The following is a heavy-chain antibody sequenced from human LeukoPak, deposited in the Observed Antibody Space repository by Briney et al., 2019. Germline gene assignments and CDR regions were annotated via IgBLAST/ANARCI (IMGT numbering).Heavy chain of an antibody. D-gene: IGHD3-9*01. CDR3: AKDLLRYFDWSKDY. V-gene: IGHV3-23*01. Sequence: PGGSPRLSCAASGFTLSSYAMSWVRQAPGKGLEWVSAISGSGGSTYYADSVKGRFTISRDNSKNTLYLQMNSLRAEDTAVYYCAKDLLRYFDWSKDYWGQGTLVTVSS. CDR2: ISGSGGST. CDR1: GFTLSSYA. J-gene: IGHJ4*02.